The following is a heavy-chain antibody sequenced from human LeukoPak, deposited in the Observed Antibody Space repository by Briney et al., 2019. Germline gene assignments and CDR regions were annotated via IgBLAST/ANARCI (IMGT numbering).Heavy chain of an antibody. Sequence: PSETLSLTCTVSGGSITSSSHYWGWIRQPPGKGLEWIGSIYYSGDTYYNPSLKSRVTISVDTSKNQFSLKLSSVTAADTAVYYCARIYGSGSPEYFQHWGQGTLVTVSS. CDR1: GGSITSSSHY. CDR2: IYYSGDT. V-gene: IGHV4-39*07. CDR3: ARIYGSGSPEYFQH. J-gene: IGHJ1*01. D-gene: IGHD3-10*01.